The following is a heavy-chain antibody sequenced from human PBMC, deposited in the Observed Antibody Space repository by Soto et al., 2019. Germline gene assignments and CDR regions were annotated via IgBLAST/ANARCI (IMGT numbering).Heavy chain of an antibody. V-gene: IGHV1-69*06. D-gene: IGHD4-17*01. Sequence: QVQLVQSGAEVKKPGSSVKVSCKASGGTFSSYAISWVRQAPGQGLEWMGGIIPIFGTANYAQKFQGRVTITADKSMSTAYMELSSLRSEDTAVYYCASAGWDYGDYLASFDLWGRGTLVTVSS. CDR3: ASAGWDYGDYLASFDL. CDR1: GGTFSSYA. CDR2: IIPIFGTA. J-gene: IGHJ2*01.